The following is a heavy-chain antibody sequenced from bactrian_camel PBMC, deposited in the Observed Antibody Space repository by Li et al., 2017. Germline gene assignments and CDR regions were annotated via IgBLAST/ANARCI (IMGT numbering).Heavy chain of an antibody. V-gene: IGHV3S53*01. Sequence: HVQLVESGGGSVQAGGSLRLSCAASGYTYNRNCMAWFRQVPGKAREGVAFITSDASTRYADSVKGRFTISKDNAKNTLYLQMNSLKPEDTALYYCAAGRSTTHGDFCSEYNYWGQGTQVTVS. CDR1: GYTYNRNC. CDR3: AAGRSTTHGDFCSEYNY. J-gene: IGHJ4*01. CDR2: ITSDAST. D-gene: IGHD6*01.